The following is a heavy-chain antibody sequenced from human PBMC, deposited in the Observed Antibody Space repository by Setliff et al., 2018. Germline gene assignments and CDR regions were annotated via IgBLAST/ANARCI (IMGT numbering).Heavy chain of an antibody. CDR3: ARSPPNRGVGQGHHMDV. CDR1: GFTFKTYS. Sequence: ASVKVSCKASGFTFKTYSFSWIRQAPGQGLEWVGWISPYNGDTKSAQKFQGRATMTIDTSTSTAYVEVRSLTSDDTAVYYCARSPPNRGVGQGHHMDVWGIGTTVTVSS. J-gene: IGHJ6*03. D-gene: IGHD1-26*01. V-gene: IGHV1-18*01. CDR2: ISPYNGDT.